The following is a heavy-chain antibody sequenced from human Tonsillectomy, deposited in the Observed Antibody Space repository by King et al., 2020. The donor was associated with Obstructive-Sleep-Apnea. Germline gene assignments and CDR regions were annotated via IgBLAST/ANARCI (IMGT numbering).Heavy chain of an antibody. V-gene: IGHV3-30*03. D-gene: IGHD2-8*02. CDR3: LASDLVQGGFDY. CDR2: ISYDGRNK. J-gene: IGHJ4*02. CDR1: GFTFSNYA. Sequence: VQLVEAGGGVVQPGRSLRLSCAASGFTFSNYALHWVRQAPGKGLEWVASISYDGRNKYHADSVKGRFSISRDNSKNTVYLQMDSLRTEDTAVFYCLASDLVQGGFDYWGQGTLVTVTA.